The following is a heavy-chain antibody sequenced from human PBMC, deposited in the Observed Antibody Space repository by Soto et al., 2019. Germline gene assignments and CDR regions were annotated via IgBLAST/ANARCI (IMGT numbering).Heavy chain of an antibody. J-gene: IGHJ4*02. CDR2: ISYDGSNK. CDR3: ARDLSSWQRFFDY. D-gene: IGHD6-13*01. Sequence: GGSLRLSCAASGFTFSSYAMHWVRQAPGKGLEWVAVISYDGSNKYYADSVKGRFTISRDNSKNTLYLQMNSLRAEDTAVYYCARDLSSWQRFFDYWGQGTLVTVSS. CDR1: GFTFSSYA. V-gene: IGHV3-30-3*01.